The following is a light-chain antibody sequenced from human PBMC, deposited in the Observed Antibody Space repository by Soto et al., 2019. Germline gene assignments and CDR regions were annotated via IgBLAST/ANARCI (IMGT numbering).Light chain of an antibody. CDR2: DVN. J-gene: IGLJ2*01. CDR1: SSDIGAYNF. Sequence: QSVLTRPASVSGAPRQSLPISCTGTSSDIGAYNFVSWYQQHPGKAPKLMLYDVNIRPSGVSNRFSGSKSGNTASLTISGLQAEDEADYYCTSWTTSTTMIFGGGTKVTVL. CDR3: TSWTTSTTMI. V-gene: IGLV2-14*03.